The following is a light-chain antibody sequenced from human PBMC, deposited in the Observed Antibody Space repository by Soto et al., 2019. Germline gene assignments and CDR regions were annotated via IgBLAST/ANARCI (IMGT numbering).Light chain of an antibody. V-gene: IGLV2-14*01. Sequence: QSVLTQPPSVSGSPGQSITVSCTGTSSDIGASNFVSWYQHLPGRAPKVIIFEATNRPSGVSDRFSGSKAGITASLTISGLQAADEAEYFSVSYKTDDSFVFGTGTKVTVL. J-gene: IGLJ1*01. CDR1: SSDIGASNF. CDR3: VSYKTDDSFV. CDR2: EAT.